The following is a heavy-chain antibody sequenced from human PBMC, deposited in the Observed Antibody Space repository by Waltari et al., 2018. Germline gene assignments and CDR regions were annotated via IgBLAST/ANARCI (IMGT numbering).Heavy chain of an antibody. D-gene: IGHD3-3*01. CDR2: INPYSGGT. V-gene: IGHV1-2*02. Sequence: QVQLVQSGAEVKKPGASVKVSCKASGYTFTGHFMHWVRQAPGQGVEWMGCINPYSGGTKYTQKLGGRVTRTRDTSITAAYMELSMLTSDDTAMYYCARGVTIYGGGFRHWGQGTLVTVSS. CDR3: ARGVTIYGGGFRH. J-gene: IGHJ1*01. CDR1: GYTFTGHF.